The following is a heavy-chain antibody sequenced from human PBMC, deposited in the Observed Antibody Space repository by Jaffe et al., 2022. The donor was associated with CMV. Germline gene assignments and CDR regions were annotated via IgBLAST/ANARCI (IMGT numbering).Heavy chain of an antibody. V-gene: IGHV4-31*03. CDR3: ARASITIFGVVTTENWFDP. CDR2: IYYSGST. D-gene: IGHD3-3*01. J-gene: IGHJ5*02. CDR1: GGSISSGGYY. Sequence: QVQLQESGPGLVKPSQTLSLTCTVSGGSISSGGYYWSWIRQHPGKGLEWIGYIYYSGSTYYNPSLKSRVTISVDTSKNQFSLKLSSVTAADTAVYYCARASITIFGVVTTENWFDPWGQGTLVTVSS.